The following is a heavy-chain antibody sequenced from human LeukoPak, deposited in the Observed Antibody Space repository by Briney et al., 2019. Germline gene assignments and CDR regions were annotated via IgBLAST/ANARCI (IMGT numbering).Heavy chain of an antibody. D-gene: IGHD1-20*01. Sequence: GASVKVSCKASGYTFTGYYIHWVRQAPGQGLEWMGWINPHSGGTNYAQKFQGRVTMTRDMSTSTVYMELSSLRSEDTAVYYCAREGGNWNDVGFNWFDPWGQGTLVTVSS. CDR1: GYTFTGYY. V-gene: IGHV1-2*02. CDR2: INPHSGGT. J-gene: IGHJ5*02. CDR3: AREGGNWNDVGFNWFDP.